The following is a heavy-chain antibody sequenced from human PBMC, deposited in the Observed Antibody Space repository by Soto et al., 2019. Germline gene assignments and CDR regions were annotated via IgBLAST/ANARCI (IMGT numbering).Heavy chain of an antibody. Sequence: GASVKVSCKASGYTFTSYGISWVRQAPGQGLEWMGWISAYNGNTNYAQKLQGRVTMTTDTSTSTAYMELRSLRSDDTAVYYCARDRIAAAGTGNWFDPWGQGTLVTVSS. CDR3: ARDRIAAAGTGNWFDP. D-gene: IGHD6-13*01. V-gene: IGHV1-18*01. J-gene: IGHJ5*02. CDR1: GYTFTSYG. CDR2: ISAYNGNT.